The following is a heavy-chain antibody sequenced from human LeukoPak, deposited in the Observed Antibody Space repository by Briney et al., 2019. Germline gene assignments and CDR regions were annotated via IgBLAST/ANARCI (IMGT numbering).Heavy chain of an antibody. J-gene: IGHJ4*02. D-gene: IGHD3-22*01. Sequence: PSETLSLTCTVSGGSFSSSNYYWGWIRQPPGKGLEWIGSIYYSGSTYYNPSLKSRVTISVDMSKNQFSLKLSSVTAADTAVYYCARHSVAYYYDFDYWGQGTLVTVSS. CDR3: ARHSVAYYYDFDY. CDR1: GGSFSSSNYY. CDR2: IYYSGST. V-gene: IGHV4-39*01.